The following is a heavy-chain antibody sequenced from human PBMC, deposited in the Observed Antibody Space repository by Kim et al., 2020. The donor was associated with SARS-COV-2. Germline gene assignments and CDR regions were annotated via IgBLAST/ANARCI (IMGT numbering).Heavy chain of an antibody. D-gene: IGHD3-16*01. Sequence: YADSVKGRFPISRDNSKDTVYLQMNRLRVEDTAVYFCARDRGGTGAVFDYWGQGTLVTVSS. J-gene: IGHJ4*02. CDR3: ARDRGGTGAVFDY. V-gene: IGHV3-53*01.